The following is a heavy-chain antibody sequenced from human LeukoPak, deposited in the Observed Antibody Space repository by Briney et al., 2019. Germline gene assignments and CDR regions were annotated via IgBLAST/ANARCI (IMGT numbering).Heavy chain of an antibody. Sequence: SETLSLTCAVYGGSFSGYYWSWIRQPPGKGLEWIGEINHSGSTNYNPSLKSRVTISVDTSKNQFSLKLSSVTAADTAVYYCARAPGVNSGWYSYYYGMDVWGQGTTVTVSS. V-gene: IGHV4-34*01. CDR1: GGSFSGYY. CDR3: ARAPGVNSGWYSYYYGMDV. D-gene: IGHD6-19*01. CDR2: INHSGST. J-gene: IGHJ6*02.